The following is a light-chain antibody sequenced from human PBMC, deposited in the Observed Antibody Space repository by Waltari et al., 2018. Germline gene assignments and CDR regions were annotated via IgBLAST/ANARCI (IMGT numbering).Light chain of an antibody. V-gene: IGKV2-28*01. J-gene: IGKJ5*01. CDR3: MQSRHPPLT. CDR1: QTLFHRIGYNH. CDR2: LGS. Sequence: VMTQSPLSLPVTPGEPASISCRSHQTLFHRIGYNHVDWSLQKPGQSPPLLIYLGSNRASGVPDRFSGSGSGTDFTLEISRVEADDVGVYYCMQSRHPPLTFGQGTRLEIK.